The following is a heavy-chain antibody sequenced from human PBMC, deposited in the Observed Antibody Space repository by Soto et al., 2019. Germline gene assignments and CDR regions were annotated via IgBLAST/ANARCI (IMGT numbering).Heavy chain of an antibody. D-gene: IGHD3-3*01. CDR1: CFSISNYY. J-gene: IGHJ6*02. Sequence: SETLSLTCTVSCFSISNYYMSWIRQTAGKGLEWIGRISSSGSTNYNPSLKGRVTMSIDTSEKQFSLNLRSVTAADTAVYYCARDATILTRAMDVWGQGTTVTVSS. V-gene: IGHV4-4*07. CDR2: ISSSGST. CDR3: ARDATILTRAMDV.